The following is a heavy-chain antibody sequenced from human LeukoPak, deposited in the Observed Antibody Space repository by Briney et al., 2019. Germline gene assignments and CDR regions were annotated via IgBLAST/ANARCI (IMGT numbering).Heavy chain of an antibody. Sequence: GGSLRLSCAASGFTFSSYAMSWVRQAPGKGLEWVSAISGSGGSTYYADSVKGRFTISRDNSKNTLYLQMSSLRAEDTAVYYCAKVPSSWDYYYYYMDVWGKGTTVTVSS. D-gene: IGHD6-13*01. CDR3: AKVPSSWDYYYYYMDV. CDR1: GFTFSSYA. J-gene: IGHJ6*03. V-gene: IGHV3-23*01. CDR2: ISGSGGST.